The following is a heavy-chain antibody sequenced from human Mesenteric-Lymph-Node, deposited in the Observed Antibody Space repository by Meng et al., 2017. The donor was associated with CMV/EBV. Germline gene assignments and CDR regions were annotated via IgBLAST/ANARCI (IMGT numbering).Heavy chain of an antibody. CDR1: GYSFASYC. J-gene: IGHJ4*02. Sequence: KGSGYSFASYCISWVRRMPGKGLEWMGRIDPSDSYTNYSPSFQGHVTISADKSISTAYLQWSSRKASDTAMYYCAGLMAVVPTAIDYWGQGTLVTVSS. CDR2: IDPSDSYT. CDR3: AGLMAVVPTAIDY. V-gene: IGHV5-10-1*01. D-gene: IGHD2-2*01.